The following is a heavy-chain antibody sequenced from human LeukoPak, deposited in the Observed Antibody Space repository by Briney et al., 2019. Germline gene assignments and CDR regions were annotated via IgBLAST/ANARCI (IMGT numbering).Heavy chain of an antibody. D-gene: IGHD3-22*01. CDR3: ARDPGDYYDSSGLFDY. Sequence: GGSLRLSCVASGFTFSTYTMNWIRQAPGKGLEWVSGSIGSGGSAFYADSVKGRFTISRDNSKNTLYLQMNSLRAEDTAVYYCARDPGDYYDSSGLFDYWGQGTLVTVSS. V-gene: IGHV3-23*01. CDR2: SIGSGGSA. J-gene: IGHJ4*02. CDR1: GFTFSTYT.